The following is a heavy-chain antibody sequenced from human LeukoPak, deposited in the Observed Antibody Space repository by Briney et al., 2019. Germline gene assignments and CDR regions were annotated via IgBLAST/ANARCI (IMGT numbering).Heavy chain of an antibody. CDR1: GFTFSSYA. D-gene: IGHD6-19*01. V-gene: IGHV3-30-3*01. CDR3: ARDRSPSGWYLENDY. Sequence: GGSPRLSCAASGFTFSSYAMHWVGQAPPKEVQWVAVISYDGSNKYYADSVKGRFTISRDNSQNTLYLQMNSLRAEDTAVYYCARDRSPSGWYLENDYWGQGTLVTVSS. J-gene: IGHJ4*02. CDR2: ISYDGSNK.